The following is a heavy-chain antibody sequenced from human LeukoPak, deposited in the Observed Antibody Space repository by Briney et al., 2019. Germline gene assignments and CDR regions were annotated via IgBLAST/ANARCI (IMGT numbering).Heavy chain of an antibody. CDR1: GGSFSGYY. D-gene: IGHD2-2*01. Sequence: PSETLSLTCAVYGGSFSGYYWSWIRQPPGKGLEWIGEINHSGSTNYNPSLKSRVTISVDTSKNQFSLKPSSVTAADTAVYYCARALVVPAAIGAFDIWGQGTMVTVSS. CDR2: INHSGST. CDR3: ARALVVPAAIGAFDI. V-gene: IGHV4-34*01. J-gene: IGHJ3*02.